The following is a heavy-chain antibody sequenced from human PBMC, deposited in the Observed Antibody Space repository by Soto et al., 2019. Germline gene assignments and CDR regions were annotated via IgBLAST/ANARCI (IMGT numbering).Heavy chain of an antibody. J-gene: IGHJ5*02. V-gene: IGHV1-69*13. CDR2: IIPIFGTA. Sequence: EASVKVSCKASGGTFSSYAISWVRQAPGQGLEWMGGIIPIFGTANYAQKFQGRVTITADESTSTAYMELSSLRSEDTAVYYCARDYYYDSSGYYSNWFDPWGQGTLVTVSS. D-gene: IGHD3-22*01. CDR3: ARDYYYDSSGYYSNWFDP. CDR1: GGTFSSYA.